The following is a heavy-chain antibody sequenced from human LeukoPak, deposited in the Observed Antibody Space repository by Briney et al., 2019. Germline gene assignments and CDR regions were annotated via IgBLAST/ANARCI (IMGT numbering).Heavy chain of an antibody. J-gene: IGHJ4*02. V-gene: IGHV1-18*04. CDR3: ARDGLYYDILTGYYSPFDY. D-gene: IGHD3-9*01. Sequence: ASVKVSCKASGYTFTSYGISWVRQAPGQGLEWMGWINAYNGNTNYAQKLQGRVTMTTDTSTSTAYMELRSLRSDDTAVYYCARDGLYYDILTGYYSPFDYWGQGTLVTVSS. CDR1: GYTFTSYG. CDR2: INAYNGNT.